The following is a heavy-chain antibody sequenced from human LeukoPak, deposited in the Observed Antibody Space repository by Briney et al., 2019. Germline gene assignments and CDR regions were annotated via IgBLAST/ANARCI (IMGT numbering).Heavy chain of an antibody. CDR3: ARAKNSIAARLVFAY. D-gene: IGHD6-6*01. V-gene: IGHV1-8*03. J-gene: IGHJ4*02. CDR2: MNPYNGDT. Sequence: ASVKVSCKASGYTFTNYDISWVRQAAGQGLEWMGWMNPYNGDTDFVQKFQGRLSITRNISISTAYMELSSLRSEDTAVYYCARAKNSIAARLVFAYWGQGTLVTVS. CDR1: GYTFTNYD.